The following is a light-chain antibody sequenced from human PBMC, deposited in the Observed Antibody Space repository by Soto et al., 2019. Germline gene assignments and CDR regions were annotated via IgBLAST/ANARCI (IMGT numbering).Light chain of an antibody. CDR1: QSVSSN. CDR3: QQYNNWPKT. J-gene: IGKJ2*01. Sequence: EIVMTQSPATLSVSPGERATLSCRASQSVSSNLAWYQQKPGQAPRLLIYGASTRATGIPARFSGSGSGTEFTLTISSLQSEDFGFYYCQQYNNWPKTFGQGTKLEIK. CDR2: GAS. V-gene: IGKV3-15*01.